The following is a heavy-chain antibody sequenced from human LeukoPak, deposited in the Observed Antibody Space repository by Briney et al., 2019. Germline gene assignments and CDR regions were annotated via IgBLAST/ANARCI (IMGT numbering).Heavy chain of an antibody. CDR2: ISSAGTT. Sequence: GGSLRLSCAASGFTVSSSYMSWVRQAPGKGLEWVSIISSAGTTYYADSVKGRFTISRDNSKNTVYLQVNSLRDENTAVYYCARDLEAANTYYFDYWGQGTMVTVSS. CDR1: GFTVSSSY. CDR3: ARDLEAANTYYFDY. V-gene: IGHV3-66*01. D-gene: IGHD6-13*01. J-gene: IGHJ4*02.